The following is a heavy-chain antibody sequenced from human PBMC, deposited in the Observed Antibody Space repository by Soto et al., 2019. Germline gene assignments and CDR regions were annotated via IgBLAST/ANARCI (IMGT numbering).Heavy chain of an antibody. CDR1: GGTFSSYA. V-gene: IGHV1-69*01. CDR2: INPIFGTA. J-gene: IGHJ3*02. D-gene: IGHD2-21*02. Sequence: QVQLVQSGAEVKKPGSSVKVSCKASGGTFSSYAISWVRQAPGQGLEWMGGINPIFGTANYAQKFQGRVTITADESTSTAYMELSSLRSEDTAVYYCARETYCGGDCYTYGAFDIWGQGTMVTVSS. CDR3: ARETYCGGDCYTYGAFDI.